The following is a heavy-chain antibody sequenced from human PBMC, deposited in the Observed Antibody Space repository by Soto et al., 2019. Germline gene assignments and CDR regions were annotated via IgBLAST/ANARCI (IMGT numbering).Heavy chain of an antibody. CDR3: ARVGYGGPA. J-gene: IGHJ4*02. D-gene: IGHD4-17*01. Sequence: QVQLVESGGGVVQPGRSLRLSCAASGFTFSSYAMHWVRQAPGKGLEWVAVISYDGSNKYYADSVKGRFTISRDNSKNTLYLHMDSLRAEDTAVYYCARVGYGGPAWGQGTLVTVSS. CDR2: ISYDGSNK. CDR1: GFTFSSYA. V-gene: IGHV3-30-3*01.